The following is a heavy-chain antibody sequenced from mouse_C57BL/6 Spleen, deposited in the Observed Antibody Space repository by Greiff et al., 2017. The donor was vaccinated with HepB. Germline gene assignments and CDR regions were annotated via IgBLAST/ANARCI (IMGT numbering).Heavy chain of an antibody. D-gene: IGHD1-1*01. CDR1: GFTFSDYG. CDR3: ARERTTVVVYYFDY. V-gene: IGHV5-17*01. Sequence: EVKLMESGGGLVKPGGSLKLSCAASGFTFSDYGMHWVRQAPEKGLEWVAYISSGSSTIYYADTVKGRFTISRDNAKNTLFLQMTSLRSEDTAMYYCARERTTVVVYYFDYWGQGSTLTVSS. CDR2: ISSGSSTI. J-gene: IGHJ2*01.